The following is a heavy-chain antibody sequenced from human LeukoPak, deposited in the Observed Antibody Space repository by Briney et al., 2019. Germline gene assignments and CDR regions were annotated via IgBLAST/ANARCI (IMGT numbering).Heavy chain of an antibody. J-gene: IGHJ4*02. D-gene: IGHD6-19*01. CDR2: TNHSGST. V-gene: IGHV4-34*01. CDR3: ASECVAMALPDY. CDR1: GGSFSGYY. Sequence: SETLSLTCAVYGGSFSGYYWSWIRQPPGKGLEWIGETNHSGSTNHNPSLKSRVTISVDTSKNQFSLKLSSVTAADTPVYYCASECVAMALPDYWGQGTLVTVPS.